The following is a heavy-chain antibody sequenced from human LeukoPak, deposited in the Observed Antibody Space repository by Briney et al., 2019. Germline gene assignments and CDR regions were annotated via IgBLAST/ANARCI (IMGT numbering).Heavy chain of an antibody. V-gene: IGHV1-18*01. D-gene: IGHD6-13*01. Sequence: ASVKVSCKTSGYIFAHNGISWVRQAPGQGLEWMGWISAYNGNTNYAQKLQGRVTMTTDTSTSTAYMELRSLRSDDTAVYYCARDRSRRGLPPAYYYYGMDVWGQGTTVTVSS. CDR1: GYIFAHNG. CDR2: ISAYNGNT. CDR3: ARDRSRRGLPPAYYYYGMDV. J-gene: IGHJ6*02.